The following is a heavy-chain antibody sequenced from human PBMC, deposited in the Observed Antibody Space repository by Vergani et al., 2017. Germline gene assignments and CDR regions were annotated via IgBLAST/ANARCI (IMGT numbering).Heavy chain of an antibody. CDR3: ARDAAYYDFWSGFNWFDP. CDR1: GGSISSSSYY. Sequence: QLQLQESGPGLVKPSETLSLTCTVSGGSISSSSYYWSWIRQPAGKGLEWIGRIYTSGSTNYNPSLKSRVTMSVDTSKNQFSLKLSSVTAADTAVYYCARDAAYYDFWSGFNWFDPWGQGTLVTVSS. J-gene: IGHJ5*02. V-gene: IGHV4-61*02. D-gene: IGHD3-3*01. CDR2: IYTSGST.